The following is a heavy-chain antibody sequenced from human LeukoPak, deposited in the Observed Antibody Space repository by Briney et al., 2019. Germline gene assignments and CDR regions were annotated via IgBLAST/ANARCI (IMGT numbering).Heavy chain of an antibody. J-gene: IGHJ4*02. Sequence: ASVKVSCKASGYTFTSNYIHWVRQTPGQGLEWMGIINPSGGSTNYAQKFQGRVTLTRDTSTSTVYMELSSLRSEDTAVYYCARVRSTSSYYDSTGYENFDYWGQGTLVTVSS. CDR2: INPSGGST. CDR3: ARVRSTSSYYDSTGYENFDY. CDR1: GYTFTSNY. V-gene: IGHV1-46*01. D-gene: IGHD3-22*01.